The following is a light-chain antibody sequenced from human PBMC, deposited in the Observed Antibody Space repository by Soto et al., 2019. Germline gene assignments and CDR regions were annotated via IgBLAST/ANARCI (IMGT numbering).Light chain of an antibody. CDR3: QQYGSSPYT. CDR1: QSVSSNY. CDR2: GAS. J-gene: IGKJ2*01. Sequence: EIVLPQSPGTLSLSPGERATLSCRASQSVSSNYLAWYQQKPGQTPRLLIYGASSSATGIPDRFSGSGSGTDFTLTISRLEPEDFAVYYCQQYGSSPYTFGQGTKLEIK. V-gene: IGKV3-20*01.